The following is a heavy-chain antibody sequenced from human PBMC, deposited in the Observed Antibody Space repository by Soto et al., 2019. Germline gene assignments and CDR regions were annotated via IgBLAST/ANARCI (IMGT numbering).Heavy chain of an antibody. V-gene: IGHV3-30-3*01. J-gene: IGHJ4*02. CDR1: GFTFSSYA. CDR3: ARDRRALSGYLDY. CDR2: ISYDGSNK. D-gene: IGHD3-3*01. Sequence: GSLRLSCAASGFTFSSYAMHWVRQAPGKGLEWVAVISYDGSNKYYADSVKGRFTISRDNSKNTLYLQMNSLRAEDTAVYYCARDRRALSGYLDYWGQGTLVTVSS.